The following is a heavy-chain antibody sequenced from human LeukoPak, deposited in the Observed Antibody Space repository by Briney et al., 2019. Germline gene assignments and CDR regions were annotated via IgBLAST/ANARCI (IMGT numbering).Heavy chain of an antibody. Sequence: GGSLRLSCAASGFTFDDYGMSWVRQAPGKGLEWVSGINWNGGSTGYADSVKGRFTISRDNAKNSLYLQMNSLRAEDTALYHCASRYYYDSSALYYMTSGAKGPRSPSP. CDR3: ASRYYYDSSALYYMTS. J-gene: IGHJ6*03. CDR1: GFTFDDYG. D-gene: IGHD3-22*01. CDR2: INWNGGST. V-gene: IGHV3-20*01.